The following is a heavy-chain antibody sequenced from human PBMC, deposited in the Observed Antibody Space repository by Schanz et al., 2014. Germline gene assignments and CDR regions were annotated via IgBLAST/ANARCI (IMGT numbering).Heavy chain of an antibody. CDR2: IHYSRGT. D-gene: IGHD6-6*01. J-gene: IGHJ4*02. CDR3: ARDRLAAQGIDS. CDR1: GGSISGYY. V-gene: IGHV4-59*12. Sequence: QVQLQESGPGLVKPSETLSLTCAVSGGSISGYYWSWIRQPPGKGLEWIAFIHYSRGTNYNPSLKGRVTIAVATSKNDFPRRWASVTAADTAVYYCARDRLAAQGIDSWGQGTLVTVSS.